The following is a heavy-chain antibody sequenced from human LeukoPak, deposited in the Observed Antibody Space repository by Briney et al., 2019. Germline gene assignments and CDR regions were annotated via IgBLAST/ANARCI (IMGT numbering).Heavy chain of an antibody. Sequence: AGGSLRLSCVVSGCRFDDYGMHWIRQAPGKGLEWVSGISWSGTTTGYADSVKGRFTISRDSAKNSLYLQMDSLRVEDTALYYCAKDESTGGFAPGYFYGMGVWGQGTTVTVSS. CDR2: ISWSGTTT. CDR1: GCRFDDYG. D-gene: IGHD3-16*01. J-gene: IGHJ6*02. CDR3: AKDESTGGFAPGYFYGMGV. V-gene: IGHV3-9*01.